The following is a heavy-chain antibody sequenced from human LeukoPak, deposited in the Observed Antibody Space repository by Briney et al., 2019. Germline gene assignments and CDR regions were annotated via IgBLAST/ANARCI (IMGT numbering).Heavy chain of an antibody. CDR1: GFTVSSNY. V-gene: IGHV3-66*01. J-gene: IGHJ3*02. CDR2: IYSGGST. CDR3: ARDTYDILTGPDAFDI. Sequence: GGSLRLSCAASGFTVSSNYMSWVRQAPGKGLEWVSVIYSGGSTYYADSVKGRFTISRDNSKNTLYLQMNSLRAEDTAVYYCARDTYDILTGPDAFDIWGQGTMVTVSS. D-gene: IGHD3-9*01.